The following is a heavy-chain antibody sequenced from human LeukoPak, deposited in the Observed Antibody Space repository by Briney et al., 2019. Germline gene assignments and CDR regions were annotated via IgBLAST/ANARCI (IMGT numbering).Heavy chain of an antibody. V-gene: IGHV1-2*06. J-gene: IGHJ4*02. Sequence: EASVKVPCKASGYTSTGYYMHWVRHAPRQGLECMGRLNPNSGGTHYAQKFQGRVTMTRDTSISTAYMELSRLRSDDTAVYYCARDLGIVGATVRSTNFDYWGQGTLVTVSS. D-gene: IGHD1-26*01. CDR1: GYTSTGYY. CDR3: ARDLGIVGATVRSTNFDY. CDR2: LNPNSGGT.